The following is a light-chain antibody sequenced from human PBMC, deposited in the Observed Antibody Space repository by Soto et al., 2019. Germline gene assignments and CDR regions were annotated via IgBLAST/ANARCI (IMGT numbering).Light chain of an antibody. J-gene: IGLJ1*01. Sequence: QSVLTQPPSVSEAPGQRVTISCTGSSSNIGAGYEAHWYQQVPGTAPKLLIYENNNRPSGVPDRFSGSKSGTSATLALTGLQAEDEAESYCQSYDSSLSGYVFGTGTKLTVL. CDR2: ENN. CDR3: QSYDSSLSGYV. V-gene: IGLV1-40*01. CDR1: SSNIGAGYE.